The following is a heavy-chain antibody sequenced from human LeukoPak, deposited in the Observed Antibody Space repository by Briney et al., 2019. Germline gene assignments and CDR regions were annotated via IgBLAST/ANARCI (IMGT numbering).Heavy chain of an antibody. CDR2: IYPGDSDT. CDR3: ARHRGPSQLLWFGEPGAY. Sequence: GGSLKTSCKGSGYSFTSYWIGWVRQMPGKGLEWMGIIYPGDSDTRYSPSFQGQVTISADKSISTAYLQWSSLKASDTAMYYCARHRGPSQLLWFGEPGAYWGQGTLVTVSS. CDR1: GYSFTSYW. V-gene: IGHV5-51*01. D-gene: IGHD3-10*01. J-gene: IGHJ4*02.